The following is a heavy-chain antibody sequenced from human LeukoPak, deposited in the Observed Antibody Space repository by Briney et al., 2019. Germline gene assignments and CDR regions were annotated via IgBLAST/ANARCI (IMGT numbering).Heavy chain of an antibody. V-gene: IGHV3-48*02. D-gene: IGHD5-18*01. CDR2: ITSSGSTI. CDR1: GFTVSSNY. J-gene: IGHJ5*02. Sequence: GGSLRLSCAASGFTVSSNYMGWVRQAPGKGLEWVSYITSSGSTIYYADSVRGRFTISRDNAKNSLYLQLNSLRDEDTAVYYCARDSLDTAMIPTWFDPWGQGTLVTVSS. CDR3: ARDSLDTAMIPTWFDP.